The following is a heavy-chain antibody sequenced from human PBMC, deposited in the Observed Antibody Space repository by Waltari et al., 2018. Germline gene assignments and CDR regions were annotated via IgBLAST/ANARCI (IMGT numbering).Heavy chain of an antibody. CDR2: IRYDGSDK. Sequence: QAQLVESGGGVVHPGGSLRLSCTASGFSFRSYGMHWVRQTPGKGLEWVAFIRYDGSDKYYADSVKCRFTISRDTSKNTLYLQMNSLRSEDTAVYYCASGGKIVVVPADYWGQGTLVTVSS. D-gene: IGHD2-2*01. V-gene: IGHV3-30*02. CDR3: ASGGKIVVVPADY. J-gene: IGHJ4*02. CDR1: GFSFRSYG.